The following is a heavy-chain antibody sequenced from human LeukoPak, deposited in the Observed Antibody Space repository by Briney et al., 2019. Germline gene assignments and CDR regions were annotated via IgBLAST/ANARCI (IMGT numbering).Heavy chain of an antibody. V-gene: IGHV1-2*02. J-gene: IGHJ3*01. CDR2: INPNSGNP. Sequence: ASVKVSCKTSGYTFTRYYIHWMRQVAGQGLEWMGCINPNSGNPHYRQEIQGRVTMTRDTSITTAYMDLSGLTSGDTAVYFCARGGEVVPIVEDAFDFWGQGTLVIVSS. CDR3: ARGGEVVPIVEDAFDF. CDR1: GYTFTRYY. D-gene: IGHD2-2*01.